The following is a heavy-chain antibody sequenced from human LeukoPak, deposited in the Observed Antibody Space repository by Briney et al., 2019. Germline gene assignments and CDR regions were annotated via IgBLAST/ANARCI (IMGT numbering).Heavy chain of an antibody. CDR3: ARDPSMDV. CDR1: GFTFSNYW. Sequence: PGGSLRLSCAASGFTFSNYWMHWVRQAPGKGLEWVAIISYDGSNKYYADSLKGRFTISRDNSKNTLSLQMNSLRAEDTAVYYCARDPSMDVWGQGTTVTVSS. CDR2: ISYDGSNK. V-gene: IGHV3-30-3*01. J-gene: IGHJ6*02.